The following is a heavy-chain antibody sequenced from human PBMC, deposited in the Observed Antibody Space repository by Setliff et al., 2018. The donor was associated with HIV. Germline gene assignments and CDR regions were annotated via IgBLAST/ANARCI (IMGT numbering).Heavy chain of an antibody. V-gene: IGHV3-21*01. CDR2: ISSSSSYT. J-gene: IGHJ4*02. Sequence: GGSLRLSCAASGFTFSSYSMNWVRQAPGKGLEWVSYISSSSSYTHYADSVKGRFTISRDNVKNSLYLQMNSLRAEDTAVYYCARDRYRGSSTDYWGQGTLVTVSS. CDR1: GFTFSSYS. D-gene: IGHD1-26*01. CDR3: ARDRYRGSSTDY.